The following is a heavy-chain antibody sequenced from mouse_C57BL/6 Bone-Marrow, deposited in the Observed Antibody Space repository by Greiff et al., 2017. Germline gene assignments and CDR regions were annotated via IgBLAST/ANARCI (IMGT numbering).Heavy chain of an antibody. V-gene: IGHV1-39*01. D-gene: IGHD3-2*02. J-gene: IGHJ3*01. CDR2: INPNYGTT. CDR1: GYSFTDYN. CDR3: ARERQLRPSWFAY. Sequence: EVKLMESGPELVKPGASVKISCKASGYSFTDYNMNWVKQSNGKSLEWIGVINPNYGTTSYNQKFKGKATLTVDQSSSTAYMQLNSLTSEDSAVYDCARERQLRPSWFAYWGQGTLVTVSA.